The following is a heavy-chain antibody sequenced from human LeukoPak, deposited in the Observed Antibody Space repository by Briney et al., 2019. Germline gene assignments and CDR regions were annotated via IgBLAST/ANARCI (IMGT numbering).Heavy chain of an antibody. D-gene: IGHD3-22*01. V-gene: IGHV4-39*01. Sequence: SETLSLTCTVSGGSISSNTYYWDWIRQPPGKGLECIGSIYYGGSTYYNPSLKSRVIISVDTSKNQFSLKLSSVTAADTAVYFCARAYYYASSAFDIWGQGTMVTVSS. CDR3: ARAYYYASSAFDI. CDR1: GGSISSNTYY. J-gene: IGHJ3*02. CDR2: IYYGGST.